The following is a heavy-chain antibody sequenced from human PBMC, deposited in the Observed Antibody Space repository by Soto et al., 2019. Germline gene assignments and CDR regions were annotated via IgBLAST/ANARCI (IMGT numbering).Heavy chain of an antibody. J-gene: IGHJ3*02. CDR1: GFTFSSYA. V-gene: IGHV3-23*01. CDR3: AKRNPSYCGGDCYADDFDI. D-gene: IGHD2-21*02. Sequence: RLSCAASGFTFSSYAMSWVRQAPGKGLEWVSAISGSGGSTYYADSVKGRFTISRDNSKNTLYLQMNSLRAEDTAVYYCAKRNPSYCGGDCYADDFDIWGQGTMVTVSS. CDR2: ISGSGGST.